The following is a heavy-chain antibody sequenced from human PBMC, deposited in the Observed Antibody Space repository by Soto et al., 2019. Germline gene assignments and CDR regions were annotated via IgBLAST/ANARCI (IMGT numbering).Heavy chain of an antibody. CDR2: IYHSGST. Sequence: PSETLSLTCAVSGYSISSGYYWGWIRQPPGKGLEWIGSIYHSGSTYYNPSLKSRVTISVDTSKNQFSLKLSSVTAADTAVYYCARVSADIVVVPAAMLVGWFDPWGQGTLVTVSS. CDR3: ARVSADIVVVPAAMLVGWFDP. D-gene: IGHD2-2*01. V-gene: IGHV4-38-2*01. J-gene: IGHJ5*02. CDR1: GYSISSGYY.